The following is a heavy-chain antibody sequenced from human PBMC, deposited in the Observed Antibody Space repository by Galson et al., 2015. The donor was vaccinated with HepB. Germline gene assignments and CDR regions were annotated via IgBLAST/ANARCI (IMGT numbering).Heavy chain of an antibody. J-gene: IGHJ4*02. CDR2: IWDDGSKN. D-gene: IGHD5-12*01. Sequence: SLRLSCAASGFTFSNYGMHWVRQAPGKGLQWVAVIWDDGSKNYYADSVKGRFTISRDNSTNTLYLQMNSLRAEDTAVYYCARDRRFVRGWISEFDYWGQGTLVTVSS. CDR1: GFTFSNYG. V-gene: IGHV3-33*01. CDR3: ARDRRFVRGWISEFDY.